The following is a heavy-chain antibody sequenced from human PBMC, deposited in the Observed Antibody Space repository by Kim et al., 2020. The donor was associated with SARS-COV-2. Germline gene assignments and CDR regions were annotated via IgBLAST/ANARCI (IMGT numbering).Heavy chain of an antibody. CDR3: ARETYVWGSYRFLPDY. J-gene: IGHJ4*02. Sequence: SVKGRFTISRDNAKNSLYLQMNSLRAEDTAVYYCARETYVWGSYRFLPDYWGQGTLVTVSS. D-gene: IGHD3-16*02. V-gene: IGHV3-21*01.